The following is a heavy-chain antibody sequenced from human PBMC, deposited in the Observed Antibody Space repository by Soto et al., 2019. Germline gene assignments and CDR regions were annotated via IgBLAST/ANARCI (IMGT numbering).Heavy chain of an antibody. D-gene: IGHD2-15*01. Sequence: GASVKVSCKASGYTFTSYGISWVRQAPGQGLEWMGWISAYNGNTNYAQKLQGRVTMTTDTSTSTAYMELRSLRSDDTAVYYCARDAPQVCSGGSCYSEGTDYWGQGTLVTVSS. CDR2: ISAYNGNT. CDR1: GYTFTSYG. CDR3: ARDAPQVCSGGSCYSEGTDY. V-gene: IGHV1-18*01. J-gene: IGHJ4*02.